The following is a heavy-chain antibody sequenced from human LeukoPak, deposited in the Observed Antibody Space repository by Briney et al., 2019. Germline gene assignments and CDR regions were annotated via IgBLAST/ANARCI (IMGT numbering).Heavy chain of an antibody. CDR3: AGERWLTNDAFDI. D-gene: IGHD5-24*01. J-gene: IGHJ3*02. CDR2: ISGSGGST. V-gene: IGHV3-23*01. CDR1: GVTFSSYA. Sequence: PGGSLRLSCAASGVTFSSYAMSWVRQAPGKGLEWVSAISGSGGSTYYADSVKGRFTISRDNSKNTLDLQMNSLRAEDTAVYYCAGERWLTNDAFDIWGQGTMVTVSS.